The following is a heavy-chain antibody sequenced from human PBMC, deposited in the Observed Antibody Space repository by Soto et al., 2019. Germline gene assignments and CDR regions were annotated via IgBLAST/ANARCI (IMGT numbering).Heavy chain of an antibody. CDR3: ARDGGRHAGGIDY. Sequence: QVQLVQSGAEVKKPGSSVKVSCKASGGTFSSYSINWVRQAPGQGLEWMGEIIPIFGTANYAQKFQGRVTITADECTSTVYMELSSLRSEDKAVYYCARDGGRHAGGIDYWGQGPLVTVSS. CDR2: IIPIFGTA. V-gene: IGHV1-69*01. D-gene: IGHD1-26*01. CDR1: GGTFSSYS. J-gene: IGHJ4*02.